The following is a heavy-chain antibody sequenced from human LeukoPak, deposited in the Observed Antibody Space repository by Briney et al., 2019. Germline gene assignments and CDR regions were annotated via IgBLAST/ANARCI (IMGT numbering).Heavy chain of an antibody. V-gene: IGHV4-59*08. CDR3: ARWDERDWAFGT. J-gene: IGHJ5*02. D-gene: IGHD2-21*02. Sequence: SETLSLTCIVSGASITTYSWNWLRQSPGKGLEWLGYFSLGGTTSYTSSLKSRVTISRDTSKNQLSLKLTSVTAADTAVYYCARWDERDWAFGTWGPGTLVTVSS. CDR1: GASITTYS. CDR2: FSLGGTT.